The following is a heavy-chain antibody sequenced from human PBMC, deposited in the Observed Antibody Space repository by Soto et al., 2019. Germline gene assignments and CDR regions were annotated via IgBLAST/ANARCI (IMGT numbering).Heavy chain of an antibody. V-gene: IGHV4-34*01. CDR1: GGSFSGYY. Sequence: SETLSLTCAVYGGSFSGYYWSWIRQPPGKGLEWIGEINHSGSTRYSPSFQGQVTISADKSISTAYLQWSSLKASDTAMYYCARHRYSRDAFDIWGQGTMVTVSS. CDR2: INHSGST. CDR3: ARHRYSRDAFDI. J-gene: IGHJ3*02. D-gene: IGHD6-13*01.